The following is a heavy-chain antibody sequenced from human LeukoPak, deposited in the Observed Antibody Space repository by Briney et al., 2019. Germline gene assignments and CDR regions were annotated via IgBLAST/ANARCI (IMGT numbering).Heavy chain of an antibody. CDR3: ARDYYDSSGYSLDY. Sequence: GRSPRLSCAASGFTFRSYGMHWVRQAPGKGLEWVAVIWYDGSNKYYADSVKGRFTISRDNSKNTLYLQMNSLRAEDTAVYYCARDYYDSSGYSLDYWGQGTLVTVSS. CDR1: GFTFRSYG. CDR2: IWYDGSNK. V-gene: IGHV3-33*01. D-gene: IGHD3-22*01. J-gene: IGHJ4*02.